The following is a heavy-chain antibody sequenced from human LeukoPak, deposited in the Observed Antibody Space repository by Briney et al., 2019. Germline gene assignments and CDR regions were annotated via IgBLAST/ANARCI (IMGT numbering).Heavy chain of an antibody. CDR3: AREGRNVGSAAALFDY. D-gene: IGHD6-13*01. Sequence: SETLSLTCTVSGGSISSYYWSWIRQPAGKGLEWIGRIYTSGSTNYNPSLKSRVTMSVDTSKNQFSLKLSSVTAADTAVYYCAREGRNVGSAAALFDYWGQGTLVTVSS. V-gene: IGHV4-4*07. CDR1: GGSISSYY. CDR2: IYTSGST. J-gene: IGHJ4*02.